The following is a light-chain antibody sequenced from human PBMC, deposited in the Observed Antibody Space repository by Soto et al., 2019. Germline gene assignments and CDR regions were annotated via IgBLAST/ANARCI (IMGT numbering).Light chain of an antibody. CDR1: QSVSSY. CDR3: QQRGNWPYT. V-gene: IGKV3-11*01. CDR2: DAS. Sequence: EIALTQSPATLSLSPGERATLSCRASQSVSSYVAWYQQKPGQAPRLLIYDASNRATGIPARFSGSGSGTDFTRTISRLEPEDFAVYYCQQRGNWPYTFGQGTKLEIK. J-gene: IGKJ2*01.